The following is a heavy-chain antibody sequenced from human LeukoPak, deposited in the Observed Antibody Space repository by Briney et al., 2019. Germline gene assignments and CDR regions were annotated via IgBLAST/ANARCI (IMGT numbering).Heavy chain of an antibody. J-gene: IGHJ6*03. CDR3: ARDPGTTPLDYYYYMDV. Sequence: PSETLSLTCTVSGGSISSGSYYWSWIRQPAGKGLEWIGRIYTSGSTNYNPSLKSRVTISVDTSKNQFSLKLSSVTAADTAGYYCARDPGTTPLDYYYYMDVWGKGTTVTVSS. D-gene: IGHD1-7*01. CDR2: IYTSGST. V-gene: IGHV4-61*02. CDR1: GGSISSGSYY.